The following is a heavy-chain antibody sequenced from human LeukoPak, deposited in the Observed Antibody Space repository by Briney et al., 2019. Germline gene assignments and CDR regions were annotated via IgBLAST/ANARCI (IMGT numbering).Heavy chain of an antibody. V-gene: IGHV4-34*01. D-gene: IGHD3-10*01. J-gene: IGHJ4*02. CDR3: ARGRSRVYYTMVRGFFGY. CDR2: INHSGST. Sequence: PSETLSLTCAVYGGSFSGYYWSWIRQPPGKGLGWIGEINHSGSTNSNPSLKSRVTISVDTSKNQFSLKLSSVTVADTAVYYCARGRSRVYYTMVRGFFGYWGQGTLVTVSS. CDR1: GGSFSGYY.